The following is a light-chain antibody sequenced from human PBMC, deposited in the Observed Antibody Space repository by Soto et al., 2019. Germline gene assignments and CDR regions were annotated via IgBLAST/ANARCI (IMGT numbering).Light chain of an antibody. V-gene: IGLV2-14*03. CDR3: SSYTSSSTLVV. CDR1: SSDVGDYNY. CDR2: DVS. Sequence: QSALTQPASVSGSPGQSITFSCTGTSSDVGDYNYVSWYQQHPGKAPKLMIYDVSKRPSGVSNRFSGSKSGNTASLTISGLQAEDEADCYCSSYTSSSTLVVFGGGTKLTVL. J-gene: IGLJ2*01.